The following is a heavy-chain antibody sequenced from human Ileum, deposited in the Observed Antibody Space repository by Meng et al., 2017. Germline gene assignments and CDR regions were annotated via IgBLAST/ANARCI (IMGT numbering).Heavy chain of an antibody. CDR1: GFTFSSHW. CDR2: INTDGSTT. CDR3: VGMTVG. D-gene: IGHD3-22*01. Sequence: GEWVGSGGGLIGAWGVLRLSCAASGFTFSSHWMNWVRQAPGKGLVWVSRINTDGSTTTYADSVKGRFTISRDNAKNTVFLQMNSLRAEDTAVYYCVGMTVGWGQGTLVTVSS. V-gene: IGHV3-74*03. J-gene: IGHJ4*02.